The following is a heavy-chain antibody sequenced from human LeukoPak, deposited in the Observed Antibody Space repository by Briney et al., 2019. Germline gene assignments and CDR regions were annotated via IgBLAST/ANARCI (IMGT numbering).Heavy chain of an antibody. Sequence: GGSLRLSCAASGFTFSSYWMHWVRQAPGKGLVWVSRINSNGSSTSYADSVKGRFTISRDNAKNTLYLQMNSLRAEDAAVYYCARRVVPAANGYYFDYWGQGTLVTVSS. CDR1: GFTFSSYW. CDR2: INSNGSST. D-gene: IGHD2-2*01. J-gene: IGHJ4*02. CDR3: ARRVVPAANGYYFDY. V-gene: IGHV3-74*01.